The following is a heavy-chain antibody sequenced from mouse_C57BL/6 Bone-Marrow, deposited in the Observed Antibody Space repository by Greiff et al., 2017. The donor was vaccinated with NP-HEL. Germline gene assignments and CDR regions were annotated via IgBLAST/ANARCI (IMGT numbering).Heavy chain of an antibody. CDR3: ARGYYSNYRYAMDY. CDR1: GFTFSSYA. CDR2: ISDGGSYT. D-gene: IGHD2-5*01. V-gene: IGHV5-4*01. J-gene: IGHJ4*01. Sequence: EVQLVESGGGLVKPGGSLKLSCAASGFTFSSYAMSWVRQTPEKRLEWVATISDGGSYTYYPDNVKGRVTISRDNAKNTLYLQMSHLKSEDTAMYYCARGYYSNYRYAMDYWGQGTSVTVSS.